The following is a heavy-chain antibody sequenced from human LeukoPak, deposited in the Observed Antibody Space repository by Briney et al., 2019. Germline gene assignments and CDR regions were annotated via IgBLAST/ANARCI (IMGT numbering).Heavy chain of an antibody. CDR1: GFTFSSYA. V-gene: IGHV3-23*01. J-gene: IGHJ4*02. Sequence: GGSLRLSCAASGFTFSSYAMSWVRQAPGKGLEWVSGIRDSGGTTYYADSVKGRFTISRDNSKNTLYLQMNSLRADDTAVYYCAKPIVVILRGNFDYWGQGTLVTVSS. CDR2: IRDSGGTT. D-gene: IGHD3-22*01. CDR3: AKPIVVILRGNFDY.